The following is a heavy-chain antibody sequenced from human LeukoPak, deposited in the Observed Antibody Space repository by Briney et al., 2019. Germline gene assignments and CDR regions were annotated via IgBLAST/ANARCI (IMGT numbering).Heavy chain of an antibody. Sequence: AGGSLRLSCAASGFTFSSYAMSWVRQAPGKGLEWVSAISGSGGSTYYADSVKGRFTISRDNSKNTLYLQMNSLRAEDTAVYYCAKDRVGSGALGYFDYWGQGTLVTVSS. J-gene: IGHJ4*02. D-gene: IGHD3-10*01. V-gene: IGHV3-23*01. CDR1: GFTFSSYA. CDR3: AKDRVGSGALGYFDY. CDR2: ISGSGGST.